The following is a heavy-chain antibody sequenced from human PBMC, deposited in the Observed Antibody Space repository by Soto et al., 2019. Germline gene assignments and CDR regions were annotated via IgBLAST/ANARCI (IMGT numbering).Heavy chain of an antibody. Sequence: SETLSLTCTVSGGSISSGGYYWSWIRQHPGKGLEWIGYIYYSGSTYYNPSLKSRVTISVDTSKNQFSLKLSSVTAADTAVYYCARSAGYSSSWYLYHFDYWGQRTLVTV. V-gene: IGHV4-31*03. J-gene: IGHJ4*02. D-gene: IGHD6-13*01. CDR3: ARSAGYSSSWYLYHFDY. CDR2: IYYSGST. CDR1: GGSISSGGYY.